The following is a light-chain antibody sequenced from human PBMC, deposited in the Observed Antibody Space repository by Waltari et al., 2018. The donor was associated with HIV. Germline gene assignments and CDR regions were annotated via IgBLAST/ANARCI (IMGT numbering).Light chain of an antibody. CDR3: EQYNRSPRT. V-gene: IGKV4-1*01. CDR1: QSVFSRSNNDKY. CDR2: WAF. Sequence: DIVITQSPASLAVSFGERATITCQSSQSVFSRSNNDKYLAWYQQKPGQPRKLIIYWAFTRDARVPDRCGGSGAGTDISITISSLQAEDVAVYCCEQYNRSPRTFGQGTKVEIK. J-gene: IGKJ1*01.